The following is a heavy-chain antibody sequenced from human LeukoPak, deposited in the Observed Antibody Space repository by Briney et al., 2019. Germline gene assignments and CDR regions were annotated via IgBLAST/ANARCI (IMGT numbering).Heavy chain of an antibody. CDR2: IYSGGST. V-gene: IGHV3-66*01. CDR1: GFTVSNNY. CDR3: AGLGYSYGNHHFDY. J-gene: IGHJ4*02. Sequence: PGGSLRLSCAASGFTVSNNYMSWVRQAPGKGLEWVSVIYSGGSTYYADSVKGRFTISRDNSKNTLYLQMNSLRAEDTAVYYCAGLGYSYGNHHFDYWGQGTLVTVSS. D-gene: IGHD5-18*01.